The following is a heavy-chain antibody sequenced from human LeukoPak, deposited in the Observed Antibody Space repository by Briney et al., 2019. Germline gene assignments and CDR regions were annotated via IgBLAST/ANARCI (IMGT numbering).Heavy chain of an antibody. CDR3: ARDYYDTQWGRDYYMDV. Sequence: PGGSLRLSCAASGFTFSSYGMHWVRQAPGKGLEWVAFIRYDGSNKYYADSVKGRFTISRDNSKNTLYLQMNSLRAEDTAVYYCARDYYDTQWGRDYYMDVWGKGTTVTISS. CDR1: GFTFSSYG. J-gene: IGHJ6*03. V-gene: IGHV3-30*02. CDR2: IRYDGSNK. D-gene: IGHD3-22*01.